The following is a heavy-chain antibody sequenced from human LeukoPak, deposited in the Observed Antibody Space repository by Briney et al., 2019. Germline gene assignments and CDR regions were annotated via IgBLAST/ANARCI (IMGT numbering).Heavy chain of an antibody. D-gene: IGHD3-10*01. CDR2: IYYSGST. CDR1: GGSFSGYY. V-gene: IGHV4-59*01. Sequence: SETLSLTCAVYGGSFSGYYWSWIRQPPGKGLEWIGYIYYSGSTNYNPSLKSRVTISVDTSKNQFSLKLSSVTAADTAVYYCARGGNYYGSGSYYGYWGQGTLVTVSS. CDR3: ARGGNYYGSGSYYGY. J-gene: IGHJ4*02.